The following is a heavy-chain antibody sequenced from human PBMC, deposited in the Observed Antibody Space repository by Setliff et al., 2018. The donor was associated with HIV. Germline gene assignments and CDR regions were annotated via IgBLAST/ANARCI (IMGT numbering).Heavy chain of an antibody. CDR1: GFSFGDYV. CDR2: IRSKANGGTT. Sequence: SGGSLRLSCTASGFSFGDYVMNWVRQAPGKGLEWVGFIRSKANGGTTEYAASVKGRFTISRDDSKSIAYLQMNSLKTEDRAVYYCTRGRLRQLDNSHYYYYGMDVWGQGTTVTVSS. D-gene: IGHD1-1*01. CDR3: TRGRLRQLDNSHYYYYGMDV. V-gene: IGHV3-49*04. J-gene: IGHJ6*02.